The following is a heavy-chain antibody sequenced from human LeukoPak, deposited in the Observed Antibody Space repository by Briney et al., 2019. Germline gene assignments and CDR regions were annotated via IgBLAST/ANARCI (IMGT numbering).Heavy chain of an antibody. CDR2: IIPIFGTA. D-gene: IGHD3-9*01. CDR1: GYTFTSYY. V-gene: IGHV1-69*06. CDR3: ARGPRPYYDILTGYHFNWFDP. J-gene: IGHJ5*02. Sequence: ASVKVSCKASGYTFTSYYMHWVRQAPGQGLEWMGGIIPIFGTANYAQKFQGRVTITADKSTSTAYMELSSLRSEDTAVYYCARGPRPYYDILTGYHFNWFDPWGQGTLVTVSS.